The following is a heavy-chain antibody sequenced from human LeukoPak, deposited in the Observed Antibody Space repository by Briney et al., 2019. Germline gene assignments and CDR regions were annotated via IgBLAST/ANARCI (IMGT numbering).Heavy chain of an antibody. D-gene: IGHD4-17*01. V-gene: IGHV1-2*02. Sequence: ASVKVSCKASGYTFTGYYIHGVRQAPGQGLEWMGWINPNSGDTNYAQRFQDRVTLTRDTSISTAYMEVTNLRSDDTAVYYCARPNGDYYNWFDPWGQGTLVTVSS. CDR2: INPNSGDT. CDR1: GYTFTGYY. J-gene: IGHJ5*02. CDR3: ARPNGDYYNWFDP.